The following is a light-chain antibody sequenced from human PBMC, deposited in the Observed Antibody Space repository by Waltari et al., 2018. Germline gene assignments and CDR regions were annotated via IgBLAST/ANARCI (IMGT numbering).Light chain of an antibody. CDR2: WAS. Sequence: DIVLTQAPDSLAVSLGERATLHCKSSQSVLSTSNNKNYLGWDQQKPGQPPKLLITWASTRESGVPDRFSGSGSGTDFTLTISSLQAEDVAVYFCQQCYTFPYTFGQGTKLEIK. CDR3: QQCYTFPYT. CDR1: QSVLSTSNNKNY. V-gene: IGKV4-1*01. J-gene: IGKJ2*01.